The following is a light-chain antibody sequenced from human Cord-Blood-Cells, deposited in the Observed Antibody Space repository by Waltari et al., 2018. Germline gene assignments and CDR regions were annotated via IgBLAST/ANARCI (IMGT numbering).Light chain of an antibody. V-gene: IGKV3-20*01. CDR1: QSVSSSY. Sequence: EIVLTQYPGTLSLSAGERATIPCRASQSVSSSYLAWYQQKPGQAPRLLIYGASSRATGIPDRFSGSGSGTDFTLTISRLEPEDFAVYYCQQYGSSPYSFGQGTKLEIK. J-gene: IGKJ2*03. CDR3: QQYGSSPYS. CDR2: GAS.